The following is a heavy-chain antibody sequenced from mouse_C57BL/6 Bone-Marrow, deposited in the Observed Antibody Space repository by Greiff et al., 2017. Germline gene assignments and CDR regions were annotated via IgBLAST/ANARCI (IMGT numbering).Heavy chain of an antibody. Sequence: QVQLQQSGAELVKPGASVKLSCKASGYTFTEYTIHWVKQRSGQGLEWIGWFYPGSGSIKYNEKFKDKATLTADKSSSTVYMEISRLTSADSAVYFCGRHEEAYYYGSSPAWFAYWGQGTLVTVSA. CDR2: FYPGSGSI. J-gene: IGHJ3*01. D-gene: IGHD1-1*01. CDR3: GRHEEAYYYGSSPAWFAY. V-gene: IGHV1-62-2*01. CDR1: GYTFTEYT.